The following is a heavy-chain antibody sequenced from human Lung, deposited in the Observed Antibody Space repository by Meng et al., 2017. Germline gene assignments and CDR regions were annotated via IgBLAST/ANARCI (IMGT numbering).Heavy chain of an antibody. CDR2: IYHSGRT. Sequence: QLTQAAPVLGKPSGDRALTCAVFGGSISSRNWWSWVRQSPGKGLEWIGEIYHSGRTNYNPSLESRVTISLDKSQNHFSLKVKSVTAADTAVYYCVRGGQDQAYYDFWSGPFDPWGQGTLVTVSS. CDR1: GGSISSRNW. J-gene: IGHJ5*02. V-gene: IGHV4-4*02. CDR3: VRGGQDQAYYDFWSGPFDP. D-gene: IGHD3-3*01.